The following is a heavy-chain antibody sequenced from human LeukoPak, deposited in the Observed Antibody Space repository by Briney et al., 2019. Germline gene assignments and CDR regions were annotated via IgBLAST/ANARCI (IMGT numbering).Heavy chain of an antibody. CDR3: ARSIRFLEWLCETRVCPKKYYFDY. V-gene: IGHV1-2*02. Sequence: GASVKVSCKASGYTFTGYYMHWVRQAPGQGLEWMGWINPNSGGTNYAQKFQGRVTMTRDTSISTAYMELSRLRSDDTAVYYCARSIRFLEWLCETRVCPKKYYFDYWGQGTLATVSS. J-gene: IGHJ4*02. CDR1: GYTFTGYY. D-gene: IGHD3-3*01. CDR2: INPNSGGT.